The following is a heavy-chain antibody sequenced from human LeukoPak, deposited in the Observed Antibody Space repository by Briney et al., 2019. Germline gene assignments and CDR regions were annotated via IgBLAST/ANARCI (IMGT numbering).Heavy chain of an antibody. J-gene: IGHJ4*02. CDR2: ISAYNGNT. D-gene: IGHD6-19*01. V-gene: IGHV1-18*01. Sequence: GASVKVSCKASGYTFTSYGISWVRQAPGQGLEWMGWISAYNGNTNYAQKLQGRVTMTTDTSTSTAYMELRSLRSDDTAVYYCARELSGYSSGWYAYWGQGTLVTVSS. CDR3: ARELSGYSSGWYAY. CDR1: GYTFTSYG.